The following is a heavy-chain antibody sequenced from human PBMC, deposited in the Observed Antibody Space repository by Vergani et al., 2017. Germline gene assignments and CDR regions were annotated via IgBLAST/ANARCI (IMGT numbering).Heavy chain of an antibody. V-gene: IGHV1-3*01. Sequence: QVQLVQSGAEVKKPGASVKVSCKASGYTFTSYAMHWVRQAPGQRLEWMGWINAGNGNTKYSQKFQGRVTITRDTSASTAYRELSSLRSEDTAVYYCASVPGAAEGDYWGQGTLVTVSS. CDR1: GYTFTSYA. J-gene: IGHJ4*02. D-gene: IGHD6-13*01. CDR3: ASVPGAAEGDY. CDR2: INAGNGNT.